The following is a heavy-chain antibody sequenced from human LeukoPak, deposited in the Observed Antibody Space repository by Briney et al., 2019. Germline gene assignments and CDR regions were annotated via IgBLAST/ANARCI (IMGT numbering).Heavy chain of an antibody. J-gene: IGHJ6*03. CDR2: INWNGGST. D-gene: IGHD2-2*01. Sequence: GGSLRLSCAASGFTFDDYGMSWVRQAPGKGLEWVSGINWNGGSTGYADSVKGRFTISRDNAKNSLYLQMNSLRAEDTSLYYCASIRYGSSTSCYRDYYYMDVWGKGTTVTVSS. V-gene: IGHV3-20*04. CDR1: GFTFDDYG. CDR3: ASIRYGSSTSCYRDYYYMDV.